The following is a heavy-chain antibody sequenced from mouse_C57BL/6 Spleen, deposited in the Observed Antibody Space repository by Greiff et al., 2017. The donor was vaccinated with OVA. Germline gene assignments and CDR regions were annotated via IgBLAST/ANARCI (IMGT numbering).Heavy chain of an antibody. Sequence: QVQLQQPGAELVRPGSSVKLSCKASGYTFTSYWMHWVKQRPIQGLEWIGNIDPSDSETHYTQKFKDKATLTVDKSSSTAYMQLSSLTSEDSAVYYGAREKGRGDGYYFYYWGQGTTLTVSS. CDR1: GYTFTSYW. CDR3: AREKGRGDGYYFYY. V-gene: IGHV1-52*01. J-gene: IGHJ2*01. D-gene: IGHD2-3*01. CDR2: IDPSDSET.